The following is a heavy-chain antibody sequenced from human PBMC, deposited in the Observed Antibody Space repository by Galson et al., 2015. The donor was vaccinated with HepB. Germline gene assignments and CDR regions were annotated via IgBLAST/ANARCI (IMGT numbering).Heavy chain of an antibody. D-gene: IGHD3-3*01. J-gene: IGHJ6*02. CDR1: GFTFSSYS. CDR3: ARNYDFSDDYYGMDV. V-gene: IGHV3-48*04. Sequence: SLRLSCAASGFTFSSYSMNWVRQAPGKGLEWVSYISSSSSTIYYADSVKGRFTISRDNAKNSLYLQMNSLRAEDTAVYYCARNYDFSDDYYGMDVWGQGTTVTVSS. CDR2: ISSSSSTI.